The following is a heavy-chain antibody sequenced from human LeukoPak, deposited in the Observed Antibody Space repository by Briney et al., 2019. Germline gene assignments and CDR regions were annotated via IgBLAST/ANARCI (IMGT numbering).Heavy chain of an antibody. Sequence: SVKVSCKASGGTFSSYAISWVRQAPGQGLEWMGGIIPIFGTANYAQKFQGRVTITTDKSTSTAYMELSSLRSEDTAVYYCARGDDILTGFDYWGQGTLVTVSS. D-gene: IGHD3-9*01. J-gene: IGHJ4*02. CDR1: GGTFSSYA. CDR2: IIPIFGTA. V-gene: IGHV1-69*05. CDR3: ARGDDILTGFDY.